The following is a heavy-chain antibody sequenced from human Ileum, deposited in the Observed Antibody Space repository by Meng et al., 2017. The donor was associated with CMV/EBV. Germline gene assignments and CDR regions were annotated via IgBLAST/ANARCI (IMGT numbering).Heavy chain of an antibody. CDR3: AKEIRTVAVHFDY. Sequence: VSGFTFRNYGMHWVRQAPGKGLEWVALISDDGTTENSADSVKGRFTISRDNSKNILYLQMNSLRPEDTAVYYCAKEIRTVAVHFDYWGQGTLVTVSS. J-gene: IGHJ4*02. CDR2: ISDDGTTE. CDR1: GFTFRNYG. D-gene: IGHD6-19*01. V-gene: IGHV3-30*18.